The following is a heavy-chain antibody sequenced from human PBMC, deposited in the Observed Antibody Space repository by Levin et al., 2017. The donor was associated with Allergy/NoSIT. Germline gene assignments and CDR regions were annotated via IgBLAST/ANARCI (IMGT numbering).Heavy chain of an antibody. CDR2: IYYTGTT. J-gene: IGHJ4*02. D-gene: IGHD2-15*01. V-gene: IGHV4-61*01. Sequence: SCTVSGGSVNSNSYYWNWIRQPPGKGLEWIGYIYYTGTTNYNPSLKSRVTMSLDRSKNQFSLNLDSVTAADTAVYFCARDGLLTKSLNSWGQGTLVTVSS. CDR3: ARDGLLTKSLNS. CDR1: GGSVNSNSYY.